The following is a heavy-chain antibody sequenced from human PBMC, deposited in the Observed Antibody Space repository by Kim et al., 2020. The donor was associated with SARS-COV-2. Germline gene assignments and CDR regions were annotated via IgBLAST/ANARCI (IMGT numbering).Heavy chain of an antibody. CDR1: GASISSSSYL. Sequence: SETLSLTCSVSGASISSSSYLWGWIRQPPGKGLEWIGSIYYRGNTYYNSSLKSRVTISVDTSKNQFSLKLNSVTAADTAVYFCGRTVERSCSGGGCYSPLFDGWGQGTLVTVSS. V-gene: IGHV4-39*01. J-gene: IGHJ4*02. CDR2: IYYRGNT. D-gene: IGHD2-15*01. CDR3: GRTVERSCSGGGCYSPLFDG.